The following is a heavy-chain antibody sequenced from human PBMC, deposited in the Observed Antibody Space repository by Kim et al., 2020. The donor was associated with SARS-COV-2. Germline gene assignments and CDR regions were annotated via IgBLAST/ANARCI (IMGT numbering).Heavy chain of an antibody. CDR2: LKGENEGGQL. CDR3: LRASIVFAY. D-gene: IGHD1-26*01. CDR1: GFALSDSY. J-gene: IGHJ4*02. Sequence: GGSLRLSCTASGFALSDSYMTWVRRAPGKGLEWIGRLKGENEGGQLDLATHVQDTIYMSSTESQNSMFLMMQRLNNADTATYYCLRASIVFAYCGQG. V-gene: IGHV3-15*01.